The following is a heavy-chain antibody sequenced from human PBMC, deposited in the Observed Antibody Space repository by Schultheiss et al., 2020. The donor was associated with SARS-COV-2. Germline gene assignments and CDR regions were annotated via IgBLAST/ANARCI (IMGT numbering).Heavy chain of an antibody. V-gene: IGHV3-13*05. D-gene: IGHD1-1*01. CDR1: GFTFSSYA. CDR3: ARGMGGGTTSLYDY. Sequence: GGSLRLSCAASGFTFSSYAMSWVRQAPGKGLEWVSGIDTAGDPYYPGSVKGRFTISRENGKNSLYLQMNSLRAGDTAVYYCARGMGGGTTSLYDYWGQGTLVTVSS. CDR2: IDTAGDP. J-gene: IGHJ4*02.